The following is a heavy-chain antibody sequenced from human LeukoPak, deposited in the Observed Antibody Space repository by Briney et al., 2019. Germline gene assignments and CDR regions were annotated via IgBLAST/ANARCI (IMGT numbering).Heavy chain of an antibody. V-gene: IGHV3-30*18. Sequence: GGSLRLSCAASGFSFSSYSMNWVRQAPGKGLEWVAVVSYDGTNKVYADSVKGRFTISRDKSKNTLFLEMNSLRAEDTAVYYCAKDRGGDYEFSYYYGMDVWGQGTTVTVSS. CDR3: AKDRGGDYEFSYYYGMDV. CDR2: VSYDGTNK. J-gene: IGHJ6*02. CDR1: GFSFSSYS. D-gene: IGHD3-16*01.